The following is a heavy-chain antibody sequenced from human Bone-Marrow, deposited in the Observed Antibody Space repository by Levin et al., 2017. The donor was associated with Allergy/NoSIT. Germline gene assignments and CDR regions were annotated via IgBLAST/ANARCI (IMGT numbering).Heavy chain of an antibody. CDR2: IYYSGST. V-gene: IGHV4-39*01. D-gene: IGHD6-19*01. Sequence: SETLSLTCTVSGGSISSSSYYWGWIRQPPGKGLEWIGSIYYSGSTYYNPSLKSRVTISVDTSKNQFSLKLSSVTAADTAVYYCASTSRTDPHTADQYSSGGHGDAFDIWGQGTMVTVSS. CDR3: ASTSRTDPHTADQYSSGGHGDAFDI. J-gene: IGHJ3*02. CDR1: GGSISSSSYY.